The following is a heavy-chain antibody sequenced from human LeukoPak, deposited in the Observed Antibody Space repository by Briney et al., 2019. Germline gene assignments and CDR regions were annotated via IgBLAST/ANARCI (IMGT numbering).Heavy chain of an antibody. CDR3: ARGDCSSTSCYTEPFDY. CDR2: INPSGGRT. Sequence: GASVKVSRKASGYTFTSYYMHWVRQAPGQGLEWMGIINPSGGRTSYAQKFQGRVTMTRDTSTSTVYMELSSLRSEDTAVYYCARGDCSSTSCYTEPFDYWGQGTLVTVSS. D-gene: IGHD2-2*02. CDR1: GYTFTSYY. V-gene: IGHV1-46*01. J-gene: IGHJ4*02.